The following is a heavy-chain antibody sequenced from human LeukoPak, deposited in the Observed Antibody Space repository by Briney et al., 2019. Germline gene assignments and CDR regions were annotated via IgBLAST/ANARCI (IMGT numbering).Heavy chain of an antibody. J-gene: IGHJ4*02. V-gene: IGHV3-23*01. CDR1: GFTFSSHA. CDR2: INSGGGST. Sequence: PGGSLRLSCAASGFTFSSHAMNWVRQAPGKGLEWVSGINSGGGSTYYADSVKGRFTISRDNSKNTLYLLMNSLRGEDTAVYYCAKRLEVVATTIDYWGQGTLVTVSS. CDR3: AKRLEVVATTIDY. D-gene: IGHD5-12*01.